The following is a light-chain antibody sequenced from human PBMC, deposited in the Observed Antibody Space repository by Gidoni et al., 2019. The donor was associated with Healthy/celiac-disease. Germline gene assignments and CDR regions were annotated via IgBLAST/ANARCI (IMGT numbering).Light chain of an antibody. Sequence: EIVLTQSPGTLSLSPGERATLSGRASQSVSSSYLAWYQQKPGQAPRLLIYGASSRATGIPDRFSGSGSGTDFTLTISRLEPEDFAVYYCQQYGSSPPQWTFGQGTKVEIK. V-gene: IGKV3-20*01. CDR1: QSVSSSY. CDR2: GAS. J-gene: IGKJ1*01. CDR3: QQYGSSPPQWT.